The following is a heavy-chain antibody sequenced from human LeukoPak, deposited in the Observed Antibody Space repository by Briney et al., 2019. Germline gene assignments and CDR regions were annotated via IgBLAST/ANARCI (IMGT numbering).Heavy chain of an antibody. CDR1: GFTFSSYS. CDR2: ISSSSSYI. V-gene: IGHV3-21*04. D-gene: IGHD3-9*01. Sequence: GGSLRLSCAASGFTFSSYSMNWVRQAPGKGLEWVSSISSSSSYIYYADSVKGRFTISRDNAKNSLYLQMNSLRAEDTAVYYCAKSDFDYASLRYFDWLLFVYWGQGTLVTVSS. CDR3: AKSDFDYASLRYFDWLLFVY. J-gene: IGHJ4*02.